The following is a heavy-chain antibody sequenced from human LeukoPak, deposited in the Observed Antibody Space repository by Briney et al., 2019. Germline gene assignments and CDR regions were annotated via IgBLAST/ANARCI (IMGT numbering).Heavy chain of an antibody. J-gene: IGHJ4*02. CDR3: ARGRARGFTYGDYDY. V-gene: IGHV3-11*01. D-gene: IGHD4-17*01. CDR1: GFTFSDYY. CDR2: ISSSGSTI. Sequence: PGGSLRLSCAASGFTFSDYYMSWLRQAPGKGLEWVSYISSSGSTIYYADSVKGRFTISRDNAKNSLYLQMNSLRAEDTAVYYCARGRARGFTYGDYDYWGQGTLVTVSS.